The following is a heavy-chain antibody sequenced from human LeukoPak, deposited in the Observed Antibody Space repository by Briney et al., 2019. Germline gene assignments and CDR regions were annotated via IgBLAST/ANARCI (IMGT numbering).Heavy chain of an antibody. V-gene: IGHV3-23*01. CDR1: GFTFSSYA. Sequence: PGGSLGLSCAASGFTFSSYAMSWVRQAPGKGLEWVSAISGSGGSTYYADSVKGRFTISRDNSKNTLYLQMNSLRAEDTAVYYCAKDWDSSGYPYFDYWGLGTLVTVSS. CDR2: ISGSGGST. CDR3: AKDWDSSGYPYFDY. J-gene: IGHJ4*02. D-gene: IGHD3-22*01.